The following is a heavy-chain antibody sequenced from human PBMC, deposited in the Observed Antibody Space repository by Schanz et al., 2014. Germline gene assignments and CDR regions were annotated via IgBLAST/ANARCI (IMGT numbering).Heavy chain of an antibody. CDR2: ISYGGSDK. CDR1: GFSFSTYA. D-gene: IGHD2-15*01. J-gene: IGHJ4*02. Sequence: QVQLVESGGGVVQPGRSLRLSCAASGFSFSTYAMHWVRQAPGKGLEWVAVISYGGSDKYYTDSVKGRFTISRDNSDNTLFLQMNSLRAEDTAVYYCAKVREWWPYYFDYWGQGTLVTVSS. V-gene: IGHV3-30*04. CDR3: AKVREWWPYYFDY.